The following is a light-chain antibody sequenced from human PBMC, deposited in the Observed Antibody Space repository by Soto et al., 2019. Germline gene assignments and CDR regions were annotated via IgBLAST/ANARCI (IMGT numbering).Light chain of an antibody. CDR3: QKYNSAPRT. V-gene: IGKV1-27*01. J-gene: IGKJ1*01. Sequence: DIQMTQSPSSLSASVGDRVTITCRASQGIGYYLAWYQQKPGKVPRLLFYAASTLQSGVPSRFNGSGSGTDFTLTISSLQPDDVATYYCQKYNSAPRTFGQGTKVEIK. CDR2: AAS. CDR1: QGIGYY.